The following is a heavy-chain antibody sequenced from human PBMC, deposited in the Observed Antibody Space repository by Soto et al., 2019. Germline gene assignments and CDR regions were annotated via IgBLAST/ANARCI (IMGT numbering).Heavy chain of an antibody. CDR1: GFTFSSYA. Sequence: EVQLLESGGGLVQPGGSLRLSCAASGFTFSSYAMRWVRQAPVKGLEWVSAISGSGDSTYYADSVKGRFTISRDNSKNTLYLQMTRLRAEDTAVYYCARRGSGSYYDYGGQGTLVTVSS. D-gene: IGHD1-26*01. V-gene: IGHV3-23*01. CDR2: ISGSGDST. CDR3: ARRGSGSYYDY. J-gene: IGHJ4*02.